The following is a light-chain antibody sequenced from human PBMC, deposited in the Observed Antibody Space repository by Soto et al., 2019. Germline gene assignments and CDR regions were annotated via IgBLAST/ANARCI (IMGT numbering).Light chain of an antibody. Sequence: DIQLTQSPSSLSASIGDRVTITCQASEDISDFLNWYQQKPGKAPELLIYDASKLETGVSSRFRGSGSGTDFSLTITSLQPEDFATYYCQQYDDLLFTFGPGTKV. V-gene: IGKV1-33*01. CDR1: EDISDF. CDR2: DAS. CDR3: QQYDDLLFT. J-gene: IGKJ3*01.